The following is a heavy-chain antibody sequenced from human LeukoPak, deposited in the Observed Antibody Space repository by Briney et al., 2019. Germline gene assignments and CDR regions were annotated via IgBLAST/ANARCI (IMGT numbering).Heavy chain of an antibody. Sequence: AASVKVSCKASGYTFTSYYMHWVRQAPGQGLEWMGIINPSGGSTSYAQKFQRRVTMTRDTSTSTVYMELSSLRSEDTAVYYCASIGTAAAGSDYWGQGTLVTVSS. CDR3: ASIGTAAAGSDY. CDR1: GYTFTSYY. J-gene: IGHJ4*02. D-gene: IGHD6-13*01. CDR2: INPSGGST. V-gene: IGHV1-46*01.